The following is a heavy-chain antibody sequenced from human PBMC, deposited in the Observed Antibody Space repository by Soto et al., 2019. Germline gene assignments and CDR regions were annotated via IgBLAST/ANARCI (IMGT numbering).Heavy chain of an antibody. CDR2: IYYSGST. Sequence: SETLSLTCTVSGGSISSGDYYWSWIRQPPGKGLEWIGYIYYSGSTYYNPSLKSRVTISVDTSKNQFSLKLSSVTAADTAVYYCASDTTTTVLAVGMDVWGQGTTVTVSS. CDR1: GGSISSGDYY. D-gene: IGHD4-17*01. J-gene: IGHJ6*01. V-gene: IGHV4-30-4*01. CDR3: ASDTTTTVLAVGMDV.